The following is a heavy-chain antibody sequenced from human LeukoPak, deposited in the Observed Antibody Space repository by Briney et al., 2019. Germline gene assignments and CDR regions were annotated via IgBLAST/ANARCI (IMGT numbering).Heavy chain of an antibody. CDR1: GYSFTSYW. CDR3: VRDGDSEYFLN. J-gene: IGHJ1*01. V-gene: IGHV5-51*01. Sequence: GESLKISCKGSGYSFTSYWTGWVRQMPGKGLEWMGIIYPGDSDTRYSPSFQGQVTISADKSITTAYLQWSSLKASDTAMYYCVRDGDSEYFLNWGQGTLVTVSS. D-gene: IGHD4-17*01. CDR2: IYPGDSDT.